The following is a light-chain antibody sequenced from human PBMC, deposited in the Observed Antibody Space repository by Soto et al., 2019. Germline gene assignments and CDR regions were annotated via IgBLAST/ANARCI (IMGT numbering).Light chain of an antibody. CDR3: QQSDSTGTWT. CDR1: QSVLYRSNNNNY. J-gene: IGKJ1*01. Sequence: DIVMTQSPDSLAVSLGERATINCKSSQSVLYRSNNNNYLAWYQQKPGKAPKLLIYATSSLQSGVPSRFSGSGSGTDFTLTISSLQPEDFATYYCQQSDSTGTWTFGQGTKVDIK. CDR2: ATS. V-gene: IGKV4-1*01.